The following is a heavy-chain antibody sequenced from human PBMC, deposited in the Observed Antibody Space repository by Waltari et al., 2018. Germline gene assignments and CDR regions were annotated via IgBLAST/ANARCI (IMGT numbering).Heavy chain of an antibody. CDR2: ISSSSSTI. CDR1: GFTFSSYS. D-gene: IGHD6-13*01. CDR3: RAAAGLFDY. Sequence: EVQLVESGGGLVQPGGSLRLSCAASGFTFSSYSMNWVRQAPGKGLDWVSYISSSSSTIYYADSVKGRFTISRDNAKNSLYLQMNSLRAEDTAVYYCRAAAGLFDYWGQGTLVTVSS. J-gene: IGHJ4*02. V-gene: IGHV3-48*01.